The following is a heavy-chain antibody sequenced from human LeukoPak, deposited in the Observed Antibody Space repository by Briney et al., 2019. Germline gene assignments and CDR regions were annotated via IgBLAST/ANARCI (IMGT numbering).Heavy chain of an antibody. D-gene: IGHD2/OR15-2a*01. CDR3: ARHDCDSSRCSVNWFDP. Sequence: SETLSPTCTVSGGSISSSSYYWGWIRQPPGKGLEWIGTIYDSGNTNYNPSLRSRLTISVDTSRNQFSLKLSSVTAADTAVYYCARHDCDSSRCSVNWFDPWGQGTLVTVSS. V-gene: IGHV4-39*01. J-gene: IGHJ5*02. CDR1: GGSISSSSYY. CDR2: IYDSGNT.